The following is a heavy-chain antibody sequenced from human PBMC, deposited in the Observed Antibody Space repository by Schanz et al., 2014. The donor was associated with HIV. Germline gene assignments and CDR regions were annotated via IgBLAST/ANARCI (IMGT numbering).Heavy chain of an antibody. CDR3: AKETEQLRYLGYFDY. CDR2: ISWNSGSI. Sequence: EVQLVESGGGLVQPGRSLRLSCAASGFTFDDYAMHWVRQAPGKGLEWVSGISWNSGSIGYADSVKGRFTISRDNAKNSLHLQMNSLRAEATALYYCAKETEQLRYLGYFDYWGQGTLVTVSS. J-gene: IGHJ4*02. D-gene: IGHD3-9*01. CDR1: GFTFDDYA. V-gene: IGHV3-9*01.